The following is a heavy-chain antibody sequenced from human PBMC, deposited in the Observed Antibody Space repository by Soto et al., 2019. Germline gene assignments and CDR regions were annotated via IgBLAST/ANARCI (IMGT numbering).Heavy chain of an antibody. J-gene: IGHJ6*02. CDR1: GFTVIRNY. V-gene: IGHV3-53*01. Sequence: GGSLRLSCAASGFTVIRNYMSWVRQAPGKVLEWVSYIYSDGTTYYADSVKGRFTISRDNSNNTLYLHMNSLRVEDTAAYYCARDQFYGSASSNKRYSYFYGMDVWGQGTTVTVSS. CDR3: ARDQFYGSASSNKRYSYFYGMDV. D-gene: IGHD3-10*01. CDR2: IYSDGTT.